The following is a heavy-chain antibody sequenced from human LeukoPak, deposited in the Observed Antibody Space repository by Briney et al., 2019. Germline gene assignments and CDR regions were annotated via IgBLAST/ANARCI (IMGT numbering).Heavy chain of an antibody. J-gene: IGHJ4*02. CDR1: GFTFSNAW. Sequence: GGSLRLSCAASGFTFSNAWMSWVRQAPGKGLEWVGRIKSKTDGGTTDYAAPVKGRFTISRDDSKNTLYLQMNSLKTEDTAVYYCTTGGCSSTSCHIDYWGQGTLVTVSS. CDR3: TTGGCSSTSCHIDY. CDR2: IKSKTDGGTT. D-gene: IGHD2-2*01. V-gene: IGHV3-15*01.